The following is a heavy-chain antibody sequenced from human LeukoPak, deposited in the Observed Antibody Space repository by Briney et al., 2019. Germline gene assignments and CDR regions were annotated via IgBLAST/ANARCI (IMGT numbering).Heavy chain of an antibody. CDR3: ATLGLAYCGGDCYSVFGY. D-gene: IGHD2-21*02. Sequence: ASVKVSCKVSGYTLTELSMHWVRQAPGKGLEWMGGFDPEDGETIYAQKFQGRVTMTEDTSTDTAYMELSSLRSEDTAVYYCATLGLAYCGGDCYSVFGYWGQGTLVTVSS. CDR2: FDPEDGET. V-gene: IGHV1-24*01. CDR1: GYTLTELS. J-gene: IGHJ4*02.